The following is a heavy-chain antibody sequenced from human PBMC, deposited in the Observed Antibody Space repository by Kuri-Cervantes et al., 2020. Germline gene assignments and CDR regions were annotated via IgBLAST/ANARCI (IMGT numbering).Heavy chain of an antibody. V-gene: IGHV3-48*02. CDR2: ISSGRSTI. CDR3: AREPSLKTGSPLRY. D-gene: IGHD2-21*01. Sequence: GESLKIPWSASGFTFSSYGMNWVRQAPGKGLEWVSYISSGRSTIHYAEPVKGRFTISRDNAKSSLYLQMNSLRDEDTAVYYCAREPSLKTGSPLRYWGQGTQVTVSS. CDR1: GFTFSSYG. J-gene: IGHJ4*02.